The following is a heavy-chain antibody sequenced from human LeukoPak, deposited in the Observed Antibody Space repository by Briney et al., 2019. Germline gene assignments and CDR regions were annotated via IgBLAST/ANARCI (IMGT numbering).Heavy chain of an antibody. J-gene: IGHJ4*02. CDR3: AREGRHIAVAGTLLDY. V-gene: IGHV4-39*07. CDR2: IYYSGST. D-gene: IGHD6-19*01. Sequence: SETLSLTCTVSGGSISSSSYYWGWIRQPPGKGLEWIGSIYYSGSTYYNPSLKSRVTISVDTSKNQFSLKLSSVTAADTAVYYCAREGRHIAVAGTLLDYWGQGTLVTVSS. CDR1: GGSISSSSYY.